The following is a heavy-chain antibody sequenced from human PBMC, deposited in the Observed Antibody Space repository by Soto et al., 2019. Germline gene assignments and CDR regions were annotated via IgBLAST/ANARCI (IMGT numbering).Heavy chain of an antibody. V-gene: IGHV3-53*01. CDR1: GFTVSNNY. D-gene: IGHD3-10*01. CDR2: IYSGGYT. Sequence: EVQLVESGGGLIQPGGSLRLSCAVSGFTVSNNYMSWVRQAPGKGLEGVSVIYSGGYTAYGDSVKGRFTISRDNSKNTLLLKRKGQGADHPPVYYCGTHPGGGGYWGQGTLVTVSS. J-gene: IGHJ4*02. CDR3: GTHPGGGGY.